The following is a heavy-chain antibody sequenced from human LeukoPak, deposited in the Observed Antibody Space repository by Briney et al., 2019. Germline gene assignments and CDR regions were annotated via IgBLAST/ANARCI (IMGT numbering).Heavy chain of an antibody. J-gene: IGHJ4*02. CDR3: AGGYYAGY. CDR1: GFTFSNYW. Sequence: GGSLRLSCVGSGFTFSNYWINWVRQAPGKGLEWVGNINEDGSRKYYADSVKGRFTISRDNSKNSLYLQMDSLRAEDTALYYCAGGYYAGYWGQGTQVTVSS. V-gene: IGHV3-7*04. D-gene: IGHD2-2*01. CDR2: INEDGSRK.